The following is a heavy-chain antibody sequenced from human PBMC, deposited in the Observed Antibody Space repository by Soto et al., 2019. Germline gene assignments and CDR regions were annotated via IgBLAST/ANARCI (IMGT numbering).Heavy chain of an antibody. V-gene: IGHV2-5*02. CDR1: GFSFSTSAVG. J-gene: IGHJ4*02. D-gene: IGHD6-13*01. CDR2: IYWDDDK. CDR3: AHLSWAASGTRYYFDY. Sequence: QITLTDSGPTLGKPTQTLTLTCTFSGFSFSTSAVGVGWIRQPPGKALEWLAIIYWDDDKRYSQFLKSRLTNTNDTATNQVILTMTDVDTVDTGTYYCAHLSWAASGTRYYFDYWGQGTLVTVSS.